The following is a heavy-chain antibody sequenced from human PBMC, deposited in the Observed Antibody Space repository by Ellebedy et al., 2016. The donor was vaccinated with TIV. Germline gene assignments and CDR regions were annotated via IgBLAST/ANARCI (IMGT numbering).Heavy chain of an antibody. CDR1: GFTFDSYV. CDR2: ISHDGSSQ. J-gene: IGHJ4*02. V-gene: IGHV3-30-3*01. Sequence: GESLKISCVASGFTFDSYVMHWVRQAPGKGLEWVAVISHDGSSQYYAYSVKGRFTVSRDNSMTTVYLEMNSLRAEDTALYYCARDLDKSSGWYGGAAYWGQGTQVTVSS. CDR3: ARDLDKSSGWYGGAAY. D-gene: IGHD6-19*01.